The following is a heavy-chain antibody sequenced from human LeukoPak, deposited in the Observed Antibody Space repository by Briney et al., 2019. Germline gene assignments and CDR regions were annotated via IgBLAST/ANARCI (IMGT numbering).Heavy chain of an antibody. J-gene: IGHJ4*02. V-gene: IGHV3-30-3*01. Sequence: GGSLRLSCVASGFTFSSYAMSWVRQAPGKGLEWVAVISYDGSNKYYADSVKGRFTISRDNSKNTLYLQTSSLRAEDTAVYYCASLGSGSYGGRNDYWGQGTLVTVSS. CDR2: ISYDGSNK. D-gene: IGHD1-26*01. CDR1: GFTFSSYA. CDR3: ASLGSGSYGGRNDY.